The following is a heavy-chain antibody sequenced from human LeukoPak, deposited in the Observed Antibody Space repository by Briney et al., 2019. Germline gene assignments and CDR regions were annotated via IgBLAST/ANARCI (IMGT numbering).Heavy chain of an antibody. Sequence: GRSLRLSCAASGFTFSTFPMHWVRQAPGKGLQWVAVISNDGTNKYYADSVKGRFTISRDNSKNTLFLQMNSLTTEDTAFYYCARGAATMVYYIDVWGNGTTVAVSS. CDR2: ISNDGTNK. D-gene: IGHD3-10*01. CDR3: ARGAATMVYYIDV. CDR1: GFTFSTFP. V-gene: IGHV3-30*01. J-gene: IGHJ6*03.